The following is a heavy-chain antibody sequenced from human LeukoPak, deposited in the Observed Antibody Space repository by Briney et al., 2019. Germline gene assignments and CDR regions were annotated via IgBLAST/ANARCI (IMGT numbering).Heavy chain of an antibody. V-gene: IGHV1-69*04. J-gene: IGHJ4*02. D-gene: IGHD3-9*01. CDR3: ARADSYYDILTGQFDY. CDR2: IIPIFGIA. Sequence: WASVTVSCRASGGTFSSYAISWVRQAPGQGLEWMGRIIPIFGIANYAKKFQGRVTITADKSTSTAYMELSSLRSEDTAVYYCARADSYYDILTGQFDYWGQGTLVTVSS. CDR1: GGTFSSYA.